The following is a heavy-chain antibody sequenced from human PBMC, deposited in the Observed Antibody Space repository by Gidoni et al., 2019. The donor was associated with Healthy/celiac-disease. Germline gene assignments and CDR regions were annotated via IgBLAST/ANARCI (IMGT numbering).Heavy chain of an antibody. CDR2: ISGSGGST. J-gene: IGHJ5*02. Sequence: EVQLVESGGGLVQPGGSLRLSCAASGFTFSSYAMSWGRPAPGKGLGWVSAISGSGGSTSYADSVKGLFTISRDNSKNTLYLQMNSLRAEDTAVYYCAKDKYPQSYYYGSGSPDAGWFDPWGQGTLVTVSS. CDR1: GFTFSSYA. D-gene: IGHD3-10*01. V-gene: IGHV3-23*04. CDR3: AKDKYPQSYYYGSGSPDAGWFDP.